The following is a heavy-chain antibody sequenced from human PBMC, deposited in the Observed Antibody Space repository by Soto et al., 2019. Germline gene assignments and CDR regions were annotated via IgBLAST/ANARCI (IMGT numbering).Heavy chain of an antibody. CDR1: GGSISSYY. CDR3: AREGNLGRWLQPLDF. J-gene: IGHJ4*02. V-gene: IGHV4-59*01. D-gene: IGHD5-12*01. Sequence: SETLTLTCTVSGGSISSYYWSWIRQPPGKGLEWIGYIYYNGNTKYNPSLKSRVSMSVDTSKNQFSLRLISVTAADTAKYFCAREGNLGRWLQPLDFWGRGTLVTVSS. CDR2: IYYNGNT.